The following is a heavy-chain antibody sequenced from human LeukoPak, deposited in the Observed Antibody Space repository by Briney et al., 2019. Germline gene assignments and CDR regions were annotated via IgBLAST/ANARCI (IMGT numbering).Heavy chain of an antibody. Sequence: PSETLSLTCTVSGYSISSGYYWGWIRQPPGKGLEWIGSIYHSGSTYYNPSLKSRVTISVDTSKNQFSLKLSSVTAADTAVYYCARARKVRFLEWSTYPNGYYYYYYMDVWGKGTTVTVSS. D-gene: IGHD3-3*01. CDR2: IYHSGST. V-gene: IGHV4-38-2*02. J-gene: IGHJ6*03. CDR3: ARARKVRFLEWSTYPNGYYYYYYMDV. CDR1: GYSISSGYY.